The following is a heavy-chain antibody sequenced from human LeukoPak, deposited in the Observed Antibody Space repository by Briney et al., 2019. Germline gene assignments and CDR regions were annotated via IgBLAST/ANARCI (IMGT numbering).Heavy chain of an antibody. J-gene: IGHJ1*01. CDR2: ISPSGGIT. Sequence: GGTLRLSCAASGFTFSSHGMNWVRQAPGKGLGWVSGISPSGGITYYTDSVNGRFTISRDNSKNTQSLQMNSLRAEDTAVYYCAKDDDWGRYKHWGQGTLVTVSS. V-gene: IGHV3-23*01. D-gene: IGHD3-16*01. CDR3: AKDDDWGRYKH. CDR1: GFTFSSHG.